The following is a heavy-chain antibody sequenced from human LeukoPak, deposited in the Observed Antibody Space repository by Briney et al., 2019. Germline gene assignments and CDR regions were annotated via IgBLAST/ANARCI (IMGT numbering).Heavy chain of an antibody. V-gene: IGHV3-48*01. CDR1: GFTFSSYS. Sequence: PGGSLRLSCAASGFTFSSYSMNWVRQAPGKGLEWVSYISSSSTTIYYADSVKGRFTISGDNAKNSLYLQMNSLRAEDTAAYYCAKDPAMIVVVGYFDYWGQGTLVTVSS. D-gene: IGHD3-22*01. J-gene: IGHJ4*02. CDR2: ISSSSTTI. CDR3: AKDPAMIVVVGYFDY.